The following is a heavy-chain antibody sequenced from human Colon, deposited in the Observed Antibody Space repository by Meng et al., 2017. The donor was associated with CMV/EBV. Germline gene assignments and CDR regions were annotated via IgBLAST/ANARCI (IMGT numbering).Heavy chain of an antibody. J-gene: IGHJ4*02. D-gene: IGHD6-13*01. CDR1: GYTFTANH. CDR2: IYPQDGGT. V-gene: IGHV1-2*02. CDR3: VRESWYFDF. Sequence: VQRVQSGTEVKKPGASVKVSCQTSGYTFTANHLHWVRQAPGQGLEWMGWIYPQDGGTYFAQKFQDRVTLTRDTSITTAYMELSGLTSDDAAIYYCVRESWYFDFWGEGTLVTVSS.